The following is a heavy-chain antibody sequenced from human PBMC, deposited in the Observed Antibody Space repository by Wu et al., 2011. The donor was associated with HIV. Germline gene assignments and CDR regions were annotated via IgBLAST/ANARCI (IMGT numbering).Heavy chain of an antibody. J-gene: IGHJ6*02. V-gene: IGHV1-18*01. CDR2: ISTYSGNT. CDR3: ARDESGSSSFYGMDV. CDR1: GGTFSNYA. D-gene: IGHD1-26*01. Sequence: QVQLLQSGAEVRKPGSSVKVSCKVSGGTFSNYAISWVRQAPGQGLEWMGWISTYSGNTKYAQRLQGRVTMTTDTPANTAYMELRSLRSDDTAVYYCARDESGSSSFYGMDVWGQGTTVTVSS.